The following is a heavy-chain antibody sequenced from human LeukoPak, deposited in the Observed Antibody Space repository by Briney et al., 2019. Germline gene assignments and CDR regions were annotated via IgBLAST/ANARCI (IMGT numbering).Heavy chain of an antibody. CDR2: MNPDSGNT. J-gene: IGHJ4*02. CDR3: ARRIAAAGVGIVY. D-gene: IGHD6-13*01. Sequence: GASVKVSCKASGHTFTSYDINWVRQATGQGLARMGWMNPDSGNTGYAQKFQGRVTMTRNPSISTAYMELSSLTSEDTAVCYCARRIAAAGVGIVYWGQGTLVTVSS. V-gene: IGHV1-8*01. CDR1: GHTFTSYD.